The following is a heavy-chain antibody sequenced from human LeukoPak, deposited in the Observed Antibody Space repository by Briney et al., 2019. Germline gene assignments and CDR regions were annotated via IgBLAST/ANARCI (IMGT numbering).Heavy chain of an antibody. D-gene: IGHD1-1*01. J-gene: IGHJ4*02. CDR1: GFTFSNYW. CDR3: TRKGELERRRSWDC. Sequence: GGSLRLSCAASGFTFSNYWMSWVRQTPGKGLEWVANIKQDGRERYYVDSVKGRFTISRDNAKNSLYLQMSSLRAEDTAVYYCTRKGELERRRSWDCWGQGTLVTVSS. V-gene: IGHV3-7*03. CDR2: IKQDGRER.